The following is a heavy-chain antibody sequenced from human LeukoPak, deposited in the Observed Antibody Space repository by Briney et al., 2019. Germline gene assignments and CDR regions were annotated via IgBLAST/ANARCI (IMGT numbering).Heavy chain of an antibody. CDR2: ISSSGRTI. V-gene: IGHV3-48*03. J-gene: IGHJ4*02. D-gene: IGHD5-24*01. Sequence: GGSLRLSCAASGFTFSSYEMNWVRQAPGKGLEWVSYISSSGRTIYYADSVKGRFTISRDNAKNSLFLQMNSLRAEDTAVYYYAREPSVVEMATIVGGYWGQGTPVTVSS. CDR3: AREPSVVEMATIVGGY. CDR1: GFTFSSYE.